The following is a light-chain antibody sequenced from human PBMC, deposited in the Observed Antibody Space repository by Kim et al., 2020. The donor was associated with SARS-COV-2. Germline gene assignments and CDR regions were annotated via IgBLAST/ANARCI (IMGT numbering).Light chain of an antibody. Sequence: GQGVTISFSEMTSNIGSNFVSWYHQVPGTAPKLLIYRNNQRPSGVPDRFLGSKSGTSASLAISGLRSEDESDYYCAVWDDSLSGRVFGGGTQLTVL. CDR3: AVWDDSLSGRV. J-gene: IGLJ3*02. CDR2: RNN. V-gene: IGLV1-47*01. CDR1: TSNIGSNF.